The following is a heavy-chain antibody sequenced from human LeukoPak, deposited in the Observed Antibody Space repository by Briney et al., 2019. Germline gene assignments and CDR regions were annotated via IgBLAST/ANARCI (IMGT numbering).Heavy chain of an antibody. J-gene: IGHJ2*01. CDR2: IYSNGIT. Sequence: SETLSLTCTVSGASIFSYYWNWIRQSPGKGLELIGFIYSNGITSYNPSLRSRGSISIATSRNQFSLRLTSVTAADTAIYYCARRAYYDSSGYNPTAGYFDLWGRGTLVTVSS. CDR1: GASIFSYY. CDR3: ARRAYYDSSGYNPTAGYFDL. D-gene: IGHD3-22*01. V-gene: IGHV4-4*08.